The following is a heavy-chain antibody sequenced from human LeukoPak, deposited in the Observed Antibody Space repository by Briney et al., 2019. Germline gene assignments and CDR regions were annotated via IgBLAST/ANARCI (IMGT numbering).Heavy chain of an antibody. J-gene: IGHJ2*01. CDR3: ARGCHSSSCCYFDL. CDR2: INHSGST. D-gene: IGHD6-13*01. V-gene: IGHV4-34*01. CDR1: GGSFSGYY. Sequence: PSETLSLTCAVYGGSFSGYYWSWIRQPPGKGLEWIGEINHSGSTNYNPSLKSRVTISVDTSKNQFSLELSSVTAADTAVYYCARGCHSSSCCYFDLWGRGTLVTVSS.